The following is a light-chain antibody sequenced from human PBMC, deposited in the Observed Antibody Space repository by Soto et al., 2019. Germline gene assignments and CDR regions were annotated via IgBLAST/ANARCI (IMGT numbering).Light chain of an antibody. J-gene: IGKJ1*01. CDR1: QSIGYS. Sequence: DIQLTQSPSTLSASVGDRVRITCRASQSIGYSLAWYQQKPGKAPKLLIYDASSLKSGVPSRFSGSGSGTEFTLTISSLQPDDFATFYCQHDNTYSGTFGQGTKVEIK. CDR2: DAS. CDR3: QHDNTYSGT. V-gene: IGKV1-5*01.